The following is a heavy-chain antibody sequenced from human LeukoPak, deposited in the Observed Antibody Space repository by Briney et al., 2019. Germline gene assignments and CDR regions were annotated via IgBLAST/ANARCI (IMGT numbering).Heavy chain of an antibody. J-gene: IGHJ4*02. D-gene: IGHD3-22*01. CDR2: IYENGGTT. V-gene: IGHV3-23*01. Sequence: GGSLRLSCVGSGFTFRSHAMSWVRQAPEKGLEFVSGIYENGGTTYYADSVKGRFTISRDNSKNTLHLQMNNLRAEDTAVYHCATEDFDNSGYCDYWGQGTLVTVSS. CDR3: ATEDFDNSGYCDY. CDR1: GFTFRSHA.